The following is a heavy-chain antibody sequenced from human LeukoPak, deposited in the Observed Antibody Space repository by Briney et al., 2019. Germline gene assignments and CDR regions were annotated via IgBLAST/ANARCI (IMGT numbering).Heavy chain of an antibody. CDR2: INPSGGSP. CDR1: GYTFTSYY. J-gene: IGHJ4*02. D-gene: IGHD2-2*01. Sequence: ASVKVSCKASGYTFTSYYMHWVRQAPGQGLEWMGIINPSGGSPSYAQKFQGRVTMTRDTSTSTVYMELSSLRSEDTAVYYCARSSTELVPAAPFDYWGQGTLVTVSS. CDR3: ARSSTELVPAAPFDY. V-gene: IGHV1-46*01.